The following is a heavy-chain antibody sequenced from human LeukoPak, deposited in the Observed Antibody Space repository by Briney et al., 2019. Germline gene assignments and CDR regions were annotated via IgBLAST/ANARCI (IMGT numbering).Heavy chain of an antibody. CDR1: GYTFTSYD. D-gene: IGHD5-24*01. J-gene: IGHJ3*02. CDR3: ASRSRGDGYNWGAFDI. V-gene: IGHV1-8*01. Sequence: ASVKVSCKASGYTFTSYDINWVRQATGQGLEWMGRMNPNSGNTGYAQKFQGRVTMTRNTSISTAYMELSSLRSEDTAVYYCASRSRGDGYNWGAFDIWGQGTMVTVSS. CDR2: MNPNSGNT.